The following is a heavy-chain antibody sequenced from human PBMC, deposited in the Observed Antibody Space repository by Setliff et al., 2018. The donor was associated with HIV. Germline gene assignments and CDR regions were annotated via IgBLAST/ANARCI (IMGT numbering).Heavy chain of an antibody. CDR3: ARDRQFGSAWGFDY. Sequence: SETLSLTCAVSGDSISSSNWWNWVRQSPGKGLGWIAEIYHKGNIHYNPSLRSRVTISLDKSKNQISLNLDSVTAADTAVYYCARDRQFGSAWGFDYWGQGRPVTV. V-gene: IGHV4-4*02. J-gene: IGHJ4*02. CDR1: GDSISSSNW. CDR2: IYHKGNI. D-gene: IGHD7-27*01.